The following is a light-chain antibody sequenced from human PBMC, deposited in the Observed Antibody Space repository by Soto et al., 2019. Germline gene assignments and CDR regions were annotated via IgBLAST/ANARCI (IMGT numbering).Light chain of an antibody. Sequence: QSVLTQPRSVSGSPGQSVTISCTGTSSVVGGYNYVSWNQQHPGKAPKLMIYDVSKRPSGVPDRFSGSKSGNTASLTISGLQAEDEADYYCCSYAGSYTYVFGTGTKVTVL. CDR3: CSYAGSYTYV. CDR1: SSVVGGYNY. V-gene: IGLV2-11*01. J-gene: IGLJ1*01. CDR2: DVS.